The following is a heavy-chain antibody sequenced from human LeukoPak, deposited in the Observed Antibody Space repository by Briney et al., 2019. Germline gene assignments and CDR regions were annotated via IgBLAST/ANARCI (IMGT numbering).Heavy chain of an antibody. CDR2: ISYDGSNK. V-gene: IGHV3-30*03. CDR3: ATSPLLTESSSWFHFDY. D-gene: IGHD6-13*01. J-gene: IGHJ4*02. CDR1: GFTFSTYG. Sequence: PGGSLRLSCAVSGFTFSTYGMHWVRQAPGKGLEWVAVISYDGSNKYYADSVKGRFTISRDKSKNTVYLQMDSLRAVDTAVYYCATSPLLTESSSWFHFDYWGQGTLVTVSS.